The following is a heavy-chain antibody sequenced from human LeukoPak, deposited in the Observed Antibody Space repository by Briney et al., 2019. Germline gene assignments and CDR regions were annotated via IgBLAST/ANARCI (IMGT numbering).Heavy chain of an antibody. Sequence: GASVKVSCKASGYTFIGYYMHWVRQAPGQGPEWMGWINPDSGSTNYAQRFQGRVTMTRDTSISTAYMELSRLRSDDTAVYYCARWAHADTYYYYGMDVWGQGTTVTVSS. CDR2: INPDSGST. D-gene: IGHD1-26*01. CDR3: ARWAHADTYYYYGMDV. CDR1: GYTFIGYY. V-gene: IGHV1-2*02. J-gene: IGHJ6*02.